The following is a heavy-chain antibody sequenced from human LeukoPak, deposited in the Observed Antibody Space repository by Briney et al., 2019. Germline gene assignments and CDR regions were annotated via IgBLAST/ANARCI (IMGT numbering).Heavy chain of an antibody. D-gene: IGHD4-23*01. CDR1: GFTFSSYW. CDR3: ARDRGYSSSDY. J-gene: IGHJ4*02. Sequence: GGSLRLSCAASGFTFSSYWMSWVRQAPGKGLGWVANINQDVSETNYVDSVKGRITISRDNAKNSLYLQMTSLRVEDTAVYYCARDRGYSSSDYWGQGTLVTVSS. V-gene: IGHV3-7*01. CDR2: INQDVSET.